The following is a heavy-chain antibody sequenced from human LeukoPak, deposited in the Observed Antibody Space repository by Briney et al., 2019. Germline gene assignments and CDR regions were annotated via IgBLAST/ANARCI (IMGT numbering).Heavy chain of an antibody. D-gene: IGHD7-27*01. Sequence: GGSLRLSCAASGFTLSSYAMSWVRQAPGKGLEWVSAISGSGGSTYYADSVKGRFTISRDNSKNTLYLQMNSLRAEDTAVYYCAKMLGPKTLSPSFDYWGQGTLVTVSS. CDR1: GFTLSSYA. J-gene: IGHJ4*02. CDR2: ISGSGGST. V-gene: IGHV3-23*01. CDR3: AKMLGPKTLSPSFDY.